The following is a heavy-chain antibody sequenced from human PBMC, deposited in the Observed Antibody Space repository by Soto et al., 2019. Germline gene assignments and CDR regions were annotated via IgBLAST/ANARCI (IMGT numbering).Heavy chain of an antibody. CDR3: ARDSLVRGVSGAFDI. CDR1: GFTFSSYS. D-gene: IGHD3-10*01. Sequence: GGSLRLSCAASGFTFSSYSMNWVRQAPGKGLEWVSSISSSSSYIYYADSVKGRFTISRDNAKNSLYLQMNSLRAEDTAVYYCARDSLVRGVSGAFDIWGQGTMVTVSS. V-gene: IGHV3-21*01. CDR2: ISSSSSYI. J-gene: IGHJ3*02.